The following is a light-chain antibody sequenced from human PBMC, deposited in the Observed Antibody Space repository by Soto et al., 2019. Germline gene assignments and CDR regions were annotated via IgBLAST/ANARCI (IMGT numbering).Light chain of an antibody. V-gene: IGKV1-39*01. J-gene: IGKJ4*01. CDR1: QSIISY. CDR3: QQSYRTPLT. Sequence: DIQMTQSPSSLSASVGDRVTITCRASQSIISYLNWYHQKPGRAPKLLIYAAFSLQSGVPSRFSGSGSGTDFTLTISGLQPEDFGTYYCQQSYRTPLTFGGGTKVEIK. CDR2: AAF.